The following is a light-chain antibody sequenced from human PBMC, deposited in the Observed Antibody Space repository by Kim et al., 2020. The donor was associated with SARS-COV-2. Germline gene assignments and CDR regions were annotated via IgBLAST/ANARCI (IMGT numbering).Light chain of an antibody. CDR1: QAINTW. Sequence: DIQMTKSPSSLSASVGDRVTITCRASQAINTWLAWYQQKPGQAPKILIYGSSNLQSGVPSRFSGSGSGTDFTLTITGLQPEDFATYFCQQYTFYPITFGQGTRLEIK. CDR3: QQYTFYPIT. J-gene: IGKJ5*01. V-gene: IGKV1D-16*01. CDR2: GSS.